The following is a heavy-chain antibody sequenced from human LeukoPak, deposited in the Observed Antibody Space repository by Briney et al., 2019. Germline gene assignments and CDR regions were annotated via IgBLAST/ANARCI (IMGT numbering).Heavy chain of an antibody. CDR3: VREIGRPKTFYFDS. J-gene: IGHJ4*02. Sequence: GGSLRLSCTASGFVFSRDNMNWVRQAPGKGLEWVSHISENIYHADSVKGRFTISRDNAKNSLYLQMSNLRAEDTAMYYCVREIGRPKTFYFDSWGQGTLVTVSS. V-gene: IGHV3-69-1*01. CDR2: ISENI. CDR1: GFVFSRDN.